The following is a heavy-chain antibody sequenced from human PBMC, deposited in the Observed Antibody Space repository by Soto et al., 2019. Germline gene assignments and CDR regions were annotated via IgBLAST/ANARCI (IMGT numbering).Heavy chain of an antibody. CDR1: GFTFSDSA. Sequence: EVQVVESGGGLVQPGGSLTLSCAASGFTFSDSAMHWVRQASGKGLEWLGRIRSKANNFATAYAASVKGRFTISRDDAKNTVYLQINSLNSAYTAVYYGTRRSEYDSGGYYYAYDYWGQGTRVTVSS. V-gene: IGHV3-73*02. J-gene: IGHJ4*02. D-gene: IGHD3-22*01. CDR3: TRRSEYDSGGYYYAYDY. CDR2: IRSKANNFAT.